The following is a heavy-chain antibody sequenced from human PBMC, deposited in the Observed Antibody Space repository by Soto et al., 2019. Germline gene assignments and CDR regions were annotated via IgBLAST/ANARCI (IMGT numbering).Heavy chain of an antibody. J-gene: IGHJ6*02. V-gene: IGHV3-30*04. CDR1: GLTFSRSP. CDR2: ITFDGRNQ. D-gene: IGHD3-16*01. CDR3: AGGAILEGGGLDF. Sequence: GGSLRLSCAASGLTFSRSPMHWVRQAPGKGLEWVAEITFDGRNQYFADSVRGRFTISRDNSENTLYLQMTSLRPEDTAIYYCAGGAILEGGGLDFWGQVTAGTV.